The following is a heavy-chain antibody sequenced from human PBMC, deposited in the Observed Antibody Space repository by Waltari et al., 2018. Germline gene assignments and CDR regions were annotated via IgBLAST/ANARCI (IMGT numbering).Heavy chain of an antibody. CDR3: ARGLELRS. CDR2: IYYSGST. J-gene: IGHJ5*02. D-gene: IGHD1-7*01. Sequence: VQLVESGGGLVQPGGSLRLSCAASGFTFSSYWMSWIRQPPGKGLEWIWSIYYSGSTYYNPSLKSRVTISVDTSKNQFSLKLSSVTAADTAVYYCARGLELRSWGQGTLVTVSS. CDR1: GFTFSSYW. V-gene: IGHV4-39*07.